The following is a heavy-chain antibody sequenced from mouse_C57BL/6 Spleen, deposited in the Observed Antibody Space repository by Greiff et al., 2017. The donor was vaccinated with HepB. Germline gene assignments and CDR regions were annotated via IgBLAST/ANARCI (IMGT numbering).Heavy chain of an antibody. Sequence: EVKLQESGAELVRPGASVKLSCTASGFNIKDYYMHWVKQRPEQGLEWIGRIDPEDGDTEYAPKFQGKATMTADTSSNTAYLQLSSLTSEDTAVYYCTVYYSNYVFAYWGQGTLVTVSA. CDR2: IDPEDGDT. J-gene: IGHJ3*01. CDR1: GFNIKDYY. CDR3: TVYYSNYVFAY. V-gene: IGHV14-1*01. D-gene: IGHD2-5*01.